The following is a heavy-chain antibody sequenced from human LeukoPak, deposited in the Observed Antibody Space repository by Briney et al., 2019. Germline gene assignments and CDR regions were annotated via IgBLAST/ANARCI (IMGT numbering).Heavy chain of an antibody. V-gene: IGHV3-7*04. CDR1: GFTFSSYW. CDR2: IKQDGSEK. Sequence: GGSLRLSCAASGFTFSSYWMSWVRQAPGKGLEWVANIKQDGSEKQHADSVKGRFAISRDNAENSLYLQMNSLKAEDTAVYYCGRFTRSGDSVYWGQGTLVTVSS. CDR3: GRFTRSGDSVY. J-gene: IGHJ4*02. D-gene: IGHD7-27*01.